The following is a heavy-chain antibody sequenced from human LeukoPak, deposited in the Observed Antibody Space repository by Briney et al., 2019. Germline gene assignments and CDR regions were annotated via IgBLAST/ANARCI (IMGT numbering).Heavy chain of an antibody. J-gene: IGHJ5*02. V-gene: IGHV4-61*01. CDR1: GGSISSSSYY. D-gene: IGHD1-26*01. CDR3: ARERVYSGSYGGWFDP. Sequence: SETLSLTCTVSGGSISSSSYYWSWIRQPPGKGLEWIGYIYYSGSTNYNPSLKSRVTISVDTSKNQFSLKLSSVTAADTAVYYCARERVYSGSYGGWFDPWGQGTLVTVSS. CDR2: IYYSGST.